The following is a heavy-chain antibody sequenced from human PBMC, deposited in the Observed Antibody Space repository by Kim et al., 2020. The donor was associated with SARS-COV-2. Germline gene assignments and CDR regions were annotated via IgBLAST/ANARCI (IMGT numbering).Heavy chain of an antibody. D-gene: IGHD3-10*01. J-gene: IGHJ4*02. CDR3: ARDRGYGSGSYYHQNYYFDY. V-gene: IGHV1-18*01. CDR1: GYTFTSYG. Sequence: ASVKVSCKASGYTFTSYGISWVRQAPGQGLEWMGWISAYNGNTNYAQKLQGRVTMTTDTSTSTAYMELRSLRSDDTAAYYCARDRGYGSGSYYHQNYYFDYWGQGTLVTVSS. CDR2: ISAYNGNT.